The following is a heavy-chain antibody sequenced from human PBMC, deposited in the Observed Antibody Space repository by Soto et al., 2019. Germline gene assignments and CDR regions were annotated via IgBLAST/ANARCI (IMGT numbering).Heavy chain of an antibody. J-gene: IGHJ4*02. V-gene: IGHV1-46*01. CDR3: ARAPYYYDSSGFVSEGSVAIDY. CDR2: INPSGGST. D-gene: IGHD3-22*01. Sequence: GASVKVSCKASGYTFTSYYMHWVRQAPGQGLEWMGIINPSGGSTSYAQKFQGRVTMTRDTSTSTVYMELSSLRSEDTAVYYCARAPYYYDSSGFVSEGSVAIDYWGQGTLVTSPQ. CDR1: GYTFTSYY.